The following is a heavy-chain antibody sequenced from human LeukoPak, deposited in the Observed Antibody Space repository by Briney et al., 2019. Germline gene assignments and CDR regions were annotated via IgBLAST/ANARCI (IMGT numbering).Heavy chain of an antibody. CDR3: ARVVVVAARFLYYYYYGMDV. D-gene: IGHD2-15*01. Sequence: SETLSLTCAVYGGSFSGYYWSWIRQPPGKGLEWIGEINHSGSTNYNPSLESRVTISVDTSKNQFSLKLSSVTAADTAVYYCARVVVVAARFLYYYYYGMDVWGQGTTVTVSS. V-gene: IGHV4-34*01. CDR1: GGSFSGYY. J-gene: IGHJ6*02. CDR2: INHSGST.